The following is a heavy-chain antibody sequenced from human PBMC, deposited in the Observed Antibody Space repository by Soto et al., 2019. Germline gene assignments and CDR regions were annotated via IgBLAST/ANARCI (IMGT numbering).Heavy chain of an antibody. D-gene: IGHD6-19*01. CDR2: ISYDGSNK. V-gene: IGHV3-30-3*01. J-gene: IGHJ4*02. CDR1: GFTFSSYA. Sequence: QVQLVESGGGVVQPGRSLRLSCAASGFTFSSYAMHWVRQAPGKGLEWVAVISYDGSNKYYADSVKGRFTISRDNSKNTVYLQMNSLRAEDTAVYYCARAGGYSSGKEFDYWGQGTLVIVSS. CDR3: ARAGGYSSGKEFDY.